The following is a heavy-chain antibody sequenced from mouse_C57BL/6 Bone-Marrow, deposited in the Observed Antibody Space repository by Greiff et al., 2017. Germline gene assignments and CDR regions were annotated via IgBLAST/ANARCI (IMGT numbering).Heavy chain of an antibody. D-gene: IGHD1-1*01. Sequence: EVQGVESGGGLVQPGGSMKLSCAASGFTFSDAWMDWVRQSPETGLEWVAEIRNKANNHPTYYAESVKGRFTISRDDSKSSVYLQMNSISAEDTVIYYCTPHLLLFMDYWGQGTSVTVSS. CDR3: TPHLLLFMDY. V-gene: IGHV6-6*01. CDR1: GFTFSDAW. CDR2: IRNKANNHPT. J-gene: IGHJ4*01.